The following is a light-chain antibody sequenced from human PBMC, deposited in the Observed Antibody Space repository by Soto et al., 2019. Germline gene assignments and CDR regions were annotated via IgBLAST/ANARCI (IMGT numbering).Light chain of an antibody. Sequence: EIVLTQSPGTLSLSPGERATLSCRAIQSVSSSYLAWYQQKPGQAPRLLIYGASTWATGVLARFSGSGSGTEFTLTISKVEPEDFAVYYCQQYGRPPRATFGQGTRLEIK. J-gene: IGKJ5*01. V-gene: IGKV3-20*01. CDR2: GAS. CDR3: QQYGRPPRAT. CDR1: QSVSSSY.